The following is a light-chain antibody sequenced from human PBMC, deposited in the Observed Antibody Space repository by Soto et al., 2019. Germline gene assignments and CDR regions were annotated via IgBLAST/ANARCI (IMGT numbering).Light chain of an antibody. Sequence: ALTQSPSASGSLGQSVTISCTGTSSDVGAYNYVSWYQQHPGKAPKLMIYEVTRRPSGVPDRFSGSKSGNTASLNVSGLQAEDEADYYCCSYADNNDYVFGTGTKVTVL. CDR1: SSDVGAYNY. CDR2: EVT. V-gene: IGLV2-8*01. J-gene: IGLJ1*01. CDR3: CSYADNNDYV.